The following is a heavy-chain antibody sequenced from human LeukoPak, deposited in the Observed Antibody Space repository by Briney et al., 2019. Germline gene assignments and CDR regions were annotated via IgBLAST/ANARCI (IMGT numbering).Heavy chain of an antibody. Sequence: GGSLRLSCAASGFTFSSYGMHWVRQAPGKGLEWVSFIYSGTTHYSYSVKGRFTISRDNSKNTLYLQMNSLRAEDTAVYYCARRAGAYSHPYDYWGQGTLVTVSS. CDR3: ARRAGAYSHPYDY. CDR2: IYSGTT. D-gene: IGHD4/OR15-4a*01. CDR1: GFTFSSYG. V-gene: IGHV3-53*01. J-gene: IGHJ4*02.